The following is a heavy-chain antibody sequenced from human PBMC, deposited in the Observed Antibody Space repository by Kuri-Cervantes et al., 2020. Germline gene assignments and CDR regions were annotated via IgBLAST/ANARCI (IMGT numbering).Heavy chain of an antibody. CDR1: GFSLSTSGAG. J-gene: IGHJ5*02. D-gene: IGHD6-13*01. CDR2: IYWDDDK. CDR3: AHRRPPTAGDWFDT. Sequence: PTLVKPTQTLTLTCTFSGFSLSTSGAGVGWVRQPPGKALEWLALIYWDDDKHYSPSLRSRLTITKDTSKNQVVLSMTNMDPVDTATYYCAHRRPPTAGDWFDTWGQGTLVTVSS. V-gene: IGHV2-5*02.